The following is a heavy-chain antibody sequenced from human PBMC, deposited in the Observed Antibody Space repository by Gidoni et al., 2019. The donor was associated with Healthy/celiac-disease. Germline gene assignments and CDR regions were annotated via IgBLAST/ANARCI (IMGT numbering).Heavy chain of an antibody. CDR3: ARTGRVIPDY. J-gene: IGHJ4*02. V-gene: IGHV4-38-2*02. D-gene: IGHD3-16*02. CDR1: GYSISSGYY. Sequence: QVQLQESGPGLVKPSETLSLPCTVSGYSISSGYYWGWIRQPPGKGLEWIGSIYHSGSTYYNPSLKSRVTISVDTSKNQFSLKLSSVTAADTAVYYCARTGRVIPDYWGQGTLVTVSS. CDR2: IYHSGST.